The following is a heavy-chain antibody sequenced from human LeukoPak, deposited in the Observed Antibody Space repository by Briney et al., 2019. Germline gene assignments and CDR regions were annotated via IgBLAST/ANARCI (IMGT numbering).Heavy chain of an antibody. V-gene: IGHV4-39*02. CDR3: ARANYYDSSGYYYNAFDI. Sequence: PSETLSLTCAVYGGSFSGYYWGWIRQSPGKGLEWIGTFYYTGSTYYNPSLKSRITISVDTSKNHFSLKLSSVTAADTAVYYCARANYYDSSGYYYNAFDIWGQGTMVTVSS. D-gene: IGHD3-22*01. J-gene: IGHJ3*02. CDR2: FYYTGST. CDR1: GGSFSGYY.